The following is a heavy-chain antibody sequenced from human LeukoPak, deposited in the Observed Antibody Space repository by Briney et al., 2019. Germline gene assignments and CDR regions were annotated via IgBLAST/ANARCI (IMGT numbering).Heavy chain of an antibody. J-gene: IGHJ3*01. V-gene: IGHV1-69*06. Sequence: SVKVSCKASARMFNTYAISRVRQAPGHGREWMGRITPLSATPSQSQWIQGRVTITADISTNTVYLDLSSLRSEDTALYFCAGDPPGTPGFFDVWGQGTMVTVSS. CDR2: ITPLSATP. D-gene: IGHD3-10*01. CDR3: AGDPPGTPGFFDV. CDR1: ARMFNTYA.